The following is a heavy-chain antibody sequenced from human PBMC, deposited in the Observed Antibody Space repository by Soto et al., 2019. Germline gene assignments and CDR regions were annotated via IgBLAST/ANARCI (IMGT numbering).Heavy chain of an antibody. V-gene: IGHV1-69*13. D-gene: IGHD6-25*01. CDR3: ARCLHGYTLGPEYYFDY. CDR2: IIPIFGTA. CDR1: GGTFSSYA. J-gene: IGHJ4*02. Sequence: SVKVSCKASGGTFSSYAISWVRQAPGQGLEWMGGIIPIFGTANYAQKFQGRVTITADESTSTAYMELSSLRSEDTAVYYCARCLHGYTLGPEYYFDYWGKGTLVT.